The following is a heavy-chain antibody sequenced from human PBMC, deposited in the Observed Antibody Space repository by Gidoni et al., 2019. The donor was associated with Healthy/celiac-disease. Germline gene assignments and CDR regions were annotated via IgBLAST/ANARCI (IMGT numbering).Heavy chain of an antibody. D-gene: IGHD2-21*02. J-gene: IGHJ1*01. V-gene: IGHV3-23*01. CDR1: GFTFSSYA. CDR3: AKVGPGDYYAEYFQH. CDR2: ISGRGGST. Sequence: EVQLLESGGGLVQPGGSLRLSCAASGFTFSSYAMSWVRQAPGKGLEWVSAISGRGGSTYYADAVKGRFTISRDNSKNTWYLQMNSLRAEDTAGYYCAKVGPGDYYAEYFQHWGQGTLVTVSS.